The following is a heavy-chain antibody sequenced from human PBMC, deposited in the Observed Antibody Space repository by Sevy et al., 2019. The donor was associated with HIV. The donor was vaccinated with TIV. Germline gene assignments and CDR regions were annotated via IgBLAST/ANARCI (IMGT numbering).Heavy chain of an antibody. CDR2: ISYNGRNQ. Sequence: GGSLRLSCAASGFSLSDYAVSWVRQTPGKGLEWLAVISYNGRNQYYADSVKGRFTISKDDSKNTLYLQLNSLRAEDTAVYYCARFVGYCSGGRCSIIDFWGQGTLVTVSS. V-gene: IGHV3-30*04. CDR3: ARFVGYCSGGRCSIIDF. D-gene: IGHD2-15*01. J-gene: IGHJ4*02. CDR1: GFSLSDYA.